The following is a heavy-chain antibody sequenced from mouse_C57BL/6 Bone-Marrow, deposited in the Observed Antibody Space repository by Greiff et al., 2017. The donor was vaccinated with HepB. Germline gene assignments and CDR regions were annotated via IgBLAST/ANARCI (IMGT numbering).Heavy chain of an antibody. V-gene: IGHV3-6*01. J-gene: IGHJ2*01. CDR1: GYSITSGYY. CDR2: ISYDGSN. D-gene: IGHD2-1*01. Sequence: ESGPGLVKPSQSLSLTCSVTGYSITSGYYWNWIRQFPGNKLEWMGYISYDGSNNYNPSLKNRISITRDTSKNQFFLKLNSVTTEDTATYYCARCGSYGNYVDYWGQGTTLTVSS. CDR3: ARCGSYGNYVDY.